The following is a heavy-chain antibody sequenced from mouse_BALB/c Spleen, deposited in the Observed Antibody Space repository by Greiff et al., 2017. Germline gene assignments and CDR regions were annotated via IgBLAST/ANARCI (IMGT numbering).Heavy chain of an antibody. D-gene: IGHD3-1*01. V-gene: IGHV1-7*01. J-gene: IGHJ4*01. CDR1: GYTFTSYW. CDR2: INPSTGYT. Sequence: VQLQESGAELAKPGASVKMSCKASGYTFTSYWMHWVKQRPGQGLEWIGYINPSTGYTEYNQKFKDKATLTADKSSSTAYMQLSSLTSEDSAVYYCARRQLGGYAMDYWGQGTSVTVSS. CDR3: ARRQLGGYAMDY.